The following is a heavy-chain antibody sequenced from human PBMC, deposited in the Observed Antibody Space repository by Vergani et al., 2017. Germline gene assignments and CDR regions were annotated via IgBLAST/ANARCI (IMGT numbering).Heavy chain of an antibody. D-gene: IGHD6-25*01. CDR3: VPASFLAEFFEL. CDR2: SKSKSDGGTS. V-gene: IGHV3-15*01. J-gene: IGHJ1*01. Sequence: EVRLVESGGGLVEPGGSLTLSCAASGFTVSDGWMSWVRQAPGKGLEWVGMSKSKSDGGTSEYAAPTKGRFSISGDYTKNMLYLQMHSLKTEDTGVYYCVPASFLAEFFELWGLGTLVTVSS. CDR1: GFTVSDGW.